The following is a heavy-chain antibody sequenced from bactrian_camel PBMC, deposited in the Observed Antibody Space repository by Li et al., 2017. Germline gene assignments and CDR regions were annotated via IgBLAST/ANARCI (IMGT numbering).Heavy chain of an antibody. CDR1: GSASSTNC. J-gene: IGHJ4*01. CDR2: VWLLQSRP. Sequence: VQLVESGGGSVQTGGSLRLTCAASGSASSTNCIGWFRQAPGKEREGLAAVWLLQSRPYYADSVKGRFTISHDSAKNTVYLQPIDLKSDDTAMYYCAADATIVTKAGCYVGFIPEYDFRGQGTQVTVS. D-gene: IGHD3*01. CDR3: AADATIVTKAGCYVGFIPEYDF. V-gene: IGHV3S63*01.